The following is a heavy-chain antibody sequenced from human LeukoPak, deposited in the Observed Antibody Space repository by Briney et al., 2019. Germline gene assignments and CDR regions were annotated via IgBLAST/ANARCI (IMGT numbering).Heavy chain of an antibody. Sequence: SETLSLTCTVSGVSISSYYWTWIRQTPGKGLEWIGYIYYSANTNYNPSLKGRLTISVDTSKNQFSLKLSSVTAADTAVYYCARAVQLERPPPLIGYYYMDVWGKGTTVTVSS. CDR2: IYYSANT. D-gene: IGHD1-1*01. CDR3: ARAVQLERPPPLIGYYYMDV. J-gene: IGHJ6*03. CDR1: GVSISSYY. V-gene: IGHV4-59*01.